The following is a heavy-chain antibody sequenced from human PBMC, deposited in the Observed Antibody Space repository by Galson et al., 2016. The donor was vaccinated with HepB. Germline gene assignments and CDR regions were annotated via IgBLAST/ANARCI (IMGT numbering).Heavy chain of an antibody. Sequence: SLRLSCAASGFTFSSYGMHWVRQAPSKGLGWMAGIWYDGSNKYYADSVKGRFTISRDNSKNALYLQVNSLRAEDTAVYYCARGVGYGSGSHFDYWGQGTLVTVSS. D-gene: IGHD3-10*01. CDR1: GFTFSSYG. CDR2: IWYDGSNK. CDR3: ARGVGYGSGSHFDY. J-gene: IGHJ4*02. V-gene: IGHV3-33*01.